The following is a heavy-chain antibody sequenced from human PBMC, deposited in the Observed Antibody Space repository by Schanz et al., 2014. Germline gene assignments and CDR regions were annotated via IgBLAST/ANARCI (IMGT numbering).Heavy chain of an antibody. CDR2: ISGYTGDT. J-gene: IGHJ4*02. CDR1: GGTFSSYA. V-gene: IGHV1-18*01. CDR3: ARDQSPYPNSSDVRYFDY. Sequence: QVQLVQSGAEVKKPGSSMKVSCKSSGGTFSSYAISWVRQAPGQGPEWIGWISGYTGDTMYALKLQGRVTMTTDTSTGTAYMELRSLRSDDTAVYYCARDQSPYPNSSDVRYFDYWGQGSLVAVSS. D-gene: IGHD6-6*01.